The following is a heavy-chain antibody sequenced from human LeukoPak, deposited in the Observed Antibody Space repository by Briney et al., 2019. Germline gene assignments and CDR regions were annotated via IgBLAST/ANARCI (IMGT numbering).Heavy chain of an antibody. CDR1: GYTFTSYY. J-gene: IGHJ4*02. V-gene: IGHV1-46*01. Sequence: GASVKVSCKASGYTFTSYYMHWVRQAPGQGLEWMGIINPSGGRTSYAQKFQGRVSMTRDMSTSTVYMELSSLRSEDTAIYYCAKDRGGVILPSAIDDWGQGTLATVSS. CDR3: AKDRGGVILPSAIDD. D-gene: IGHD2-2*01. CDR2: INPSGGRT.